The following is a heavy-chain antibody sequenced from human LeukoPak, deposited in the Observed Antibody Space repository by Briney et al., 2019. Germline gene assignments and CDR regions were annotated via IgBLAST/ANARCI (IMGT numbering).Heavy chain of an antibody. CDR3: AKRLSFGVAIGDFDY. J-gene: IGHJ4*02. V-gene: IGHV3-23*01. CDR1: GFTFSNYA. Sequence: GGSLRLSCAASGFTFSNYAMSWVRQAPGKGLEWVSGISGSGDSTYYAASVKGRFTISRDSSMETLYLQLNSLRAEDTATYFCAKRLSFGVAIGDFDYWGQGTLVTVSS. D-gene: IGHD3-3*01. CDR2: ISGSGDST.